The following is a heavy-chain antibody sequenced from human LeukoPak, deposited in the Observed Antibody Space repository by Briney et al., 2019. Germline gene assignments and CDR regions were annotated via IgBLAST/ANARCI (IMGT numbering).Heavy chain of an antibody. CDR2: IYYSGNT. V-gene: IGHV4-39*01. CDR1: GGSISSSSYY. Sequence: SSETLSLTCTVSGGSISSSSYYWGWIRQPPGKGLEWIGSIYYSGNTYYNPSLKSRVTISVDTSKKQFSLRVTSVTAADTAVYYCARHNFYDGSGSTDYWGQGTLVTVSS. CDR3: ARHNFYDGSGSTDY. D-gene: IGHD3-22*01. J-gene: IGHJ4*02.